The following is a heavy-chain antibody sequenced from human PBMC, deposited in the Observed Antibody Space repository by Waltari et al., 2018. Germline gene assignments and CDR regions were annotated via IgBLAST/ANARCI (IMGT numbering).Heavy chain of an antibody. Sequence: QVQLQESGPGLVKPSQTLSLTCTVSGGSISRGRHSWSWIRQPAGKGLEWIGYIYTSGSTNYNPSLKSRVTISVDTSKNQFSLKLSSVTAADTAVYYCARDSKVYGDYGTLWGQGTMVTVSS. CDR2: IYTSGST. D-gene: IGHD4-17*01. CDR1: GGSISRGRHS. J-gene: IGHJ3*01. CDR3: ARDSKVYGDYGTL. V-gene: IGHV4-61*09.